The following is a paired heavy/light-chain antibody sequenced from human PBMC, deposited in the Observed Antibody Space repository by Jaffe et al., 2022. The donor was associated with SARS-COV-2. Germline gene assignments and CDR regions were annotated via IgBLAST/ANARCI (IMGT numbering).Heavy chain of an antibody. V-gene: IGHV3-30*03. J-gene: IGHJ6*02. CDR3: ATDGPVEPRSALDVPLAPHLQTHLFYGMDV. Sequence: QVQLVESGGGVVQPGTSLRLSCAVSGFTPRDFDIHWVRQGPGRGLEWVAVTSFDGTNKYYGASVNGRFTISRDTFKNMVFLQMTSLSPEDTAVYYCATDGPVEPRSALDVPLAPHLQTHLFYGMDVWGQGTTVTVSS. CDR2: TSFDGTNK. D-gene: IGHD1-1*01. CDR1: GFTPRDFD.
Light chain of an antibody. Sequence: QSVLTQPPSVSAAPGQKVTISCSGSSSNIGTNYVSWYQQVPGTAPKLLISENDYRPSGDSYRFSGSRSGTSVTLAITGLRTGDEAYYYCGSWDGSLTAYVFGTGTMVTVL. CDR2: END. J-gene: IGLJ1*01. V-gene: IGLV1-51*02. CDR3: GSWDGSLTAYV. CDR1: SSNIGTNY.